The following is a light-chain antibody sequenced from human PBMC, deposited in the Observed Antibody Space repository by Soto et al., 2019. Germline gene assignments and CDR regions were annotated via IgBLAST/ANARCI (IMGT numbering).Light chain of an antibody. CDR3: KQALQSASYT. CDR2: LGS. CDR1: QSLLHSNGYNY. J-gene: IGKJ4*01. Sequence: DIVMTQSPLSLPATPGEPASISCRSSQSLLHSNGYNYLDWYLQKPGQSPQLLIYLGSNRASGVPGRFSGSGSGTDFTLNISRVEAEDVGVYYCKQALQSASYTFGGGTKVEIK. V-gene: IGKV2-28*01.